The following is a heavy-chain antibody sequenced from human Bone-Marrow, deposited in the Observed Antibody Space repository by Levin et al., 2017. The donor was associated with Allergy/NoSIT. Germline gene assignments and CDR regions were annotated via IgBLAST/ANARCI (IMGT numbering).Heavy chain of an antibody. J-gene: IGHJ5*02. Sequence: SGESLKISCKASGYTFTSYGISWVRQAPGQGLEWMGWISAYNGETNLAQKFQGRVTMTKDTSTSTAYMQLRSLRSDDTAVYFCARDRAYDILTNEPRAARFDPWGQGTLVTVSS. D-gene: IGHD3-9*01. CDR3: ARDRAYDILTNEPRAARFDP. CDR2: ISAYNGET. V-gene: IGHV1-18*01. CDR1: GYTFTSYG.